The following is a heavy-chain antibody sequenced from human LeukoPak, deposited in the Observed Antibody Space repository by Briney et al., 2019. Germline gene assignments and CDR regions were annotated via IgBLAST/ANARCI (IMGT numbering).Heavy chain of an antibody. CDR3: ARAGVVPDAFDI. Sequence: SVKISCKASGGTFSSYAISWVRQAPGQGLEWMGRIIPILGIANYAQKFQGRVTITADKSTSTAYMELSSLRSEDTAVYYCARAGVVPDAFDIWGQGTMVTVSS. V-gene: IGHV1-69*04. CDR2: IIPILGIA. J-gene: IGHJ3*02. D-gene: IGHD2-15*01. CDR1: GGTFSSYA.